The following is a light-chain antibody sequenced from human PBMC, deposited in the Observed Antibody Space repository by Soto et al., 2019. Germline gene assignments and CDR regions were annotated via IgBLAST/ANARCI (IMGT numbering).Light chain of an antibody. J-gene: IGKJ1*01. CDR3: QQYGSSPCT. Sequence: EIVLTQSPGTLSLSPGERATLSCRASQSVSSNYLAWYQQKPGQAPRLLIYGASSRATGIPDRFSGSGSGTDFSLTISSLGPEDFAVYYCQQYGSSPCTFGQGTKVEIK. V-gene: IGKV3-20*01. CDR1: QSVSSNY. CDR2: GAS.